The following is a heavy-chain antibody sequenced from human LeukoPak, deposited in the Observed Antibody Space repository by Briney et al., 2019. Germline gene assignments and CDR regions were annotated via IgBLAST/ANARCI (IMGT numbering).Heavy chain of an antibody. V-gene: IGHV3-53*05. J-gene: IGHJ6*02. CDR3: ARGVYSNYGFYYGMDV. CDR2: IYSGGST. CDR1: GFTVSSNY. Sequence: GGSLRLSCAASGFTVSSNYMSWVRQAPGKGLEWVSVIYSGGSTYYVDSVKGRFTISRDNSKNTLYLQMNSLRAEDTAVYYCARGVYSNYGFYYGMDVWGQGTTVTVSS. D-gene: IGHD4-11*01.